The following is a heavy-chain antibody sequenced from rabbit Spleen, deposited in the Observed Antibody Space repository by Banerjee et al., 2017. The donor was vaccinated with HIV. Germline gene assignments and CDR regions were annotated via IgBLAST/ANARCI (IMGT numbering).Heavy chain of an antibody. CDR2: IDPVFGIT. J-gene: IGHJ4*01. D-gene: IGHD8-1*01. Sequence: QLEESGGGLVQPGGSLTLSCKASEFDLSAYYMSWVRQAPGKGLEWIGYIDPVFGITYYANWVNGRFSISRENAQNTVFLQMTSLTAADTATYFCARDGAGGSYFALWGPGTLVTVS. V-gene: IGHV1S7*01. CDR3: ARDGAGGSYFAL. CDR1: EFDLSAYY.